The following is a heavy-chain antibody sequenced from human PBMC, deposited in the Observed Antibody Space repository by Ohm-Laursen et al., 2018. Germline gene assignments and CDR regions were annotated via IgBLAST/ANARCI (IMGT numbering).Heavy chain of an antibody. J-gene: IGHJ3*02. CDR1: GGTFSSYA. Sequence: ASSAKVSCKASGGTFSSYAITWVRQAPGQGLEWMGGIIPIFGTANYAQKFQGRVTITADESTSTAYMELRSLTSEDTAVYYCARINQEGVGVRDAFDIWGQGTMVTVSS. D-gene: IGHD1-26*01. CDR3: ARINQEGVGVRDAFDI. V-gene: IGHV1-69*01. CDR2: IIPIFGTA.